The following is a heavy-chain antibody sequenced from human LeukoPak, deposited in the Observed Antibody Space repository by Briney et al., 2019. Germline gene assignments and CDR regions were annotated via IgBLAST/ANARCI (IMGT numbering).Heavy chain of an antibody. J-gene: IGHJ4*02. CDR2: ISAYNGNT. CDR1: GYTFTSYG. D-gene: IGHD3-10*01. CDR3: ARDPRYYYGSGLHFDY. Sequence: ASVKVSCKASGYTFTSYGISWVRQAPGQGLEWMGWISAYNGNTNYAQKLQGRVTMTTDTSTSTAYMELRSLGSDDTAVYYCARDPRYYYGSGLHFDYWGQGTLVTVSS. V-gene: IGHV1-18*01.